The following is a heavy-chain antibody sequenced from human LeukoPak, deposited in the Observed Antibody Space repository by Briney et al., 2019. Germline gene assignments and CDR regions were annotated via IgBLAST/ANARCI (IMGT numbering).Heavy chain of an antibody. CDR3: ARSGGNGHFDY. J-gene: IGHJ4*02. CDR1: GFTVSSNY. V-gene: IGHV3-66*01. D-gene: IGHD2-8*01. CDR2: IYSGNST. Sequence: PGGSLRLSCAASGFTVSSNYMSWVRQAPGKGPEWVSVIYSGNSTYYADSVKGRFTISRDNSKNTLYLQMNSLRAEDTAVYYCARSGGNGHFDYWGQGTLVTVSS.